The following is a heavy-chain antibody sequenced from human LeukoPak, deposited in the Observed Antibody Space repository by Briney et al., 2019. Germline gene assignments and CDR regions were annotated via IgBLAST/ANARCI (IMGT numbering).Heavy chain of an antibody. CDR1: GFTFSSYG. CDR3: AKDIAVSNSDFWSGYYRGSYYYYGLDV. Sequence: PGGSLRLSCAASGFTFSSYGIHWVRQAPGKGLEWVAIISYDGSNKYYADSVKGRFTISRDNSKNTLYLQMNSLRGEDTAVYYCAKDIAVSNSDFWSGYYRGSYYYYGLDVWGQGTTVTVSS. J-gene: IGHJ6*02. V-gene: IGHV3-30*18. D-gene: IGHD3-3*01. CDR2: ISYDGSNK.